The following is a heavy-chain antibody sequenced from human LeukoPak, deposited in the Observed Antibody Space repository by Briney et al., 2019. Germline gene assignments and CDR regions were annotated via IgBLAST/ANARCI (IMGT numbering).Heavy chain of an antibody. CDR3: ARHVGSSSWQNFDY. V-gene: IGHV4-59*08. CDR2: IYYSGST. CDR1: GGSISSYY. D-gene: IGHD6-13*01. Sequence: SETLSLTCTVSGGSISSYYWSWIRQPPGKGLERIGYIYYSGSTNYNPSLKSRVTISVDTSKNQFSLKLSSVTAADTDVYYCARHVGSSSWQNFDYWGQGTLVTVSS. J-gene: IGHJ4*02.